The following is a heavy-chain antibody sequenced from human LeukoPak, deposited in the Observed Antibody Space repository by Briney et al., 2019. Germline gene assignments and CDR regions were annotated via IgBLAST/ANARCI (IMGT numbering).Heavy chain of an antibody. D-gene: IGHD3-16*02. CDR2: IYYSGST. V-gene: IGHV4-39*01. Sequence: SETLSLTCTVSGGSISSSSYYWGWIRQPPGKGLEWIGSIYYSGSTYYNPSLKSRVTISVDTSKNQFSLKLSSVTAADTAVYYCARLQVGDYVWGSYRLFDYWGQGTLVTVSS. J-gene: IGHJ4*02. CDR1: GGSISSSSYY. CDR3: ARLQVGDYVWGSYRLFDY.